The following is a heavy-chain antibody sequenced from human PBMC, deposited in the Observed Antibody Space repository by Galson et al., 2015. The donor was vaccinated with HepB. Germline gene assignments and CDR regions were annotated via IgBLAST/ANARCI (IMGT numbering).Heavy chain of an antibody. CDR1: GFTFSSYS. D-gene: IGHD4-17*01. Sequence: SLRLSCAASGFTFSSYSMNWVRQAPGKGLEWVSSISSSSSYIYYTDSVKGRFTISRDNAKNSLYLQVNSLRAEDTAVYYCARQTTTVYYYYYGMDVWGQGTTVTVSS. CDR2: ISSSSSYI. V-gene: IGHV3-21*01. CDR3: ARQTTTVYYYYYGMDV. J-gene: IGHJ6*02.